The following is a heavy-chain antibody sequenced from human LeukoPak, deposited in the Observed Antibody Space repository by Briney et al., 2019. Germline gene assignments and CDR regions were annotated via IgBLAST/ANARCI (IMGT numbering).Heavy chain of an antibody. D-gene: IGHD2-15*01. J-gene: IGHJ1*01. Sequence: GGSLRLSCAASGFTFSGYWMHWVRQAPGKGLVWVARIKSDGISTTYADSVKGRFTISRDNANNTLYLQMNSLRVEDTAVYYCAKAQVVSSPSEYFQHWGQGALVTVSS. CDR1: GFTFSGYW. CDR3: AKAQVVSSPSEYFQH. CDR2: IKSDGIST. V-gene: IGHV3-74*03.